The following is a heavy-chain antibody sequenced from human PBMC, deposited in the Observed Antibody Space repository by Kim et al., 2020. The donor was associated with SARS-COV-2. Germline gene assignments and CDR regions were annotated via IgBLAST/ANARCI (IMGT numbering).Heavy chain of an antibody. J-gene: IGHJ6*02. CDR1: GGSISSSSYY. CDR3: ARHGYCSGNRCPIYGMDV. CDR2: IYYSGST. D-gene: IGHD2-15*01. V-gene: IGHV4-39*01. Sequence: SETLSLTCTVSGGSISSSSYYWGWIRQPPGKGLEWIGSIYYSGSTHYNPPLKSRVTISVDTSKNQFSLKLSSVTAADTAVYYCARHGYCSGNRCPIYGMDVWGQGTTVTVSS.